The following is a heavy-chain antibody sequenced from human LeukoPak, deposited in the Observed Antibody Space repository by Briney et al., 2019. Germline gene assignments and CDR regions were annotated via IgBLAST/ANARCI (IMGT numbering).Heavy chain of an antibody. D-gene: IGHD2-2*01. CDR2: IYYSGST. CDR1: GGSISSGDYY. CDR3: ARDSAYCSSTSCSYFDY. Sequence: SQTLSLTCTVSGGSISSGDYYWIWIRQPPGKGLEWIGYIYYSGSTYYNPSLKSRVTISVDTSKNQFSLKLSSVTAADTAVYYCARDSAYCSSTSCSYFDYWGQGTLVTVSS. V-gene: IGHV4-30-4*01. J-gene: IGHJ4*02.